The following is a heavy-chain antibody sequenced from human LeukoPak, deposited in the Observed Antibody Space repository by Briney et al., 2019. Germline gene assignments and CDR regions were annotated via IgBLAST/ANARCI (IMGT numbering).Heavy chain of an antibody. CDR3: ARGETEYFQH. CDR2: INHSGST. J-gene: IGHJ1*01. CDR1: GGSFSGYY. Sequence: PSETLSLTCAVYGGSFSGYYWSWIRQPPGKGLEWIGKINHSGSTNYNPSLKSRVTISVDTSKNQFSLKLSSVTAADTAVYYCARGETEYFQHWGQGTLVTVSS. V-gene: IGHV4-34*01.